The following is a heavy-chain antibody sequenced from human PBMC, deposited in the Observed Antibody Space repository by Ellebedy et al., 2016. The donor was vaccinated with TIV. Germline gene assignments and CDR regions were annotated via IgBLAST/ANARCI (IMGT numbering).Heavy chain of an antibody. V-gene: IGHV4-34*01. D-gene: IGHD6-19*01. CDR2: IDHIGRA. J-gene: IGHJ5*02. CDR3: ARGYSSGWYNWFDP. CDR1: SGSFHGYS. Sequence: MPSETLSLTCAVHSGSFHGYSWTWIRQPPGKGLDWIGDIDHIGRANYNPSLKSRVTISVDTSKNQFSLKLSSVTAADTAVYYCARGYSSGWYNWFDPWGQGTLVTVSS.